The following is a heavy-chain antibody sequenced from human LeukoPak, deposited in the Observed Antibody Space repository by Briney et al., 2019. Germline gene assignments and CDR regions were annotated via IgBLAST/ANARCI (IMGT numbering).Heavy chain of an antibody. J-gene: IGHJ6*03. D-gene: IGHD2-15*01. CDR1: GLTFSSYG. V-gene: IGHV3-23*01. Sequence: QPGETLRLSCAASGLTFSSYGMSWVCQPPGRGLELVSAISTTGGTTYYADSVRGRFTISRDNSRNTLYLQMNSRRAEDTAIYYCAKNGDRGAYCSGGTCYPYYYYYMDVWGKGTTVTISS. CDR2: ISTTGGTT. CDR3: AKNGDRGAYCSGGTCYPYYYYYMDV.